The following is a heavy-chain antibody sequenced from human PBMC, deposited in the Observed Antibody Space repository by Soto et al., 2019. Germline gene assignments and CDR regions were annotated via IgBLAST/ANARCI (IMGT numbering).Heavy chain of an antibody. CDR2: IYYSGST. CDR3: ARGRGELLPFWFDP. J-gene: IGHJ5*02. V-gene: IGHV4-59*01. D-gene: IGHD3-10*01. Sequence: SETLSLTCTVSGGSISSYYWSWIRQPPGKGLEWIGYIYYSGSTNYNPSLKSRVTISVDTSKNQFSLKLSSVTAADTAVYYCARGRGELLPFWFDPWGQGTLVTVSS. CDR1: GGSISSYY.